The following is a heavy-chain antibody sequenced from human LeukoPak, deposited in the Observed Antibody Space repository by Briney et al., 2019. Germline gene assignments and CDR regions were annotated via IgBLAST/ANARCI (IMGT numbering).Heavy chain of an antibody. D-gene: IGHD3-10*01. Sequence: ASVKVSCKVSGYTLTESSMHWVRQAPGKGLEWMGGFDPEDGETIYAQKFQGRVTMAEDTSTDTAYMELSSLRSEDTAVYYCATDYRSGSYFWFDPWGQGTLVTVSS. J-gene: IGHJ5*02. V-gene: IGHV1-24*01. CDR3: ATDYRSGSYFWFDP. CDR1: GYTLTESS. CDR2: FDPEDGET.